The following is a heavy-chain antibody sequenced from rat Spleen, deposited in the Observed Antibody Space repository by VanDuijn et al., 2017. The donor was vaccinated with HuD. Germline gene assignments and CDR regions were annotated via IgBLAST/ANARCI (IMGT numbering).Heavy chain of an antibody. CDR1: GFTFSDYY. CDR2: ISPSGGNA. Sequence: EVQLVESGGGLVQPGRPLKLSCAASGFTFSDYYMAWVRQAPKKSLEWVGTISPSGGNAYYRDSVKSRFTISRDNAKSTLYLQMNSLGSEDTDTDCYTRSWDCWGQGVMVTVSS. CDR3: TRSWDC. V-gene: IGHV5-25*01. J-gene: IGHJ2*01.